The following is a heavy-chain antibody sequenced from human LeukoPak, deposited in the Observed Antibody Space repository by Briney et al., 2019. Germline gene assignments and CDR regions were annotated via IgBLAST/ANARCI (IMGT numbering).Heavy chain of an antibody. Sequence: PGGSLRLSCAASGCTVSSNYMSWVRQAPGKGLEWVSVIYSGGSTYYADSVKGRFTISRDNSKNTLYLQMNSLRAEDTAVYYCARDIRYSSSWYLVYWGQGTLVTVSS. CDR1: GCTVSSNY. J-gene: IGHJ4*02. D-gene: IGHD6-13*01. V-gene: IGHV3-66*01. CDR3: ARDIRYSSSWYLVY. CDR2: IYSGGST.